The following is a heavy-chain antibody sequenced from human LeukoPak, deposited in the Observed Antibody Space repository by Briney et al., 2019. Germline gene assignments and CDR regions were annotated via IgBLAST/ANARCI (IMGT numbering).Heavy chain of an antibody. D-gene: IGHD3-22*01. V-gene: IGHV3-48*04. CDR2: ISSSSSTR. J-gene: IGHJ4*02. Sequence: PGGSLRLSCAASGFTFSSYSMNWVRQAPGKGLEWVSYISSSSSTRYYADSVKGRFTISRDNAKNSLYLQMNSLRAEDTAVYYCARTTAYYYDSWDYFDYWGQGTLVTVSS. CDR1: GFTFSSYS. CDR3: ARTTAYYYDSWDYFDY.